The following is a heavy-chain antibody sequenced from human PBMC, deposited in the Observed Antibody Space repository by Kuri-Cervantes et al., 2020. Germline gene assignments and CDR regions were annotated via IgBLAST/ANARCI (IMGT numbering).Heavy chain of an antibody. D-gene: IGHD6-19*01. CDR3: ARQDSSGWYLLGY. CDR1: GAPIISDF. Sequence: SETLSLTCTVSGAPIISDFWSWIRQPPGKRLEWIAQIYYSGTTKYNPSLKSRVTISLDTSKNQFSLKLNSVTAADTAVYYCARQDSSGWYLLGYWGQGTLVTVSS. J-gene: IGHJ4*02. V-gene: IGHV4-59*01. CDR2: IYYSGTT.